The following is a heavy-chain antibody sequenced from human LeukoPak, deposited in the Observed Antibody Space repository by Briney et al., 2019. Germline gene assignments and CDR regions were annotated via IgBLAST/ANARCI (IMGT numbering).Heavy chain of an antibody. CDR2: IYTSGST. V-gene: IGHV4-4*07. Sequence: PSETLSLTCTVSGGSISSYYWSWIRQPAGKGLEWIGRIYTSGSTNYNPSLKSRVTMSVDTSKNQFSLKLSSVTAADTAVYYCARDQKLGVVIITHAFDIWGQGTMVTVSS. CDR1: GGSISSYY. D-gene: IGHD3-3*01. J-gene: IGHJ3*02. CDR3: ARDQKLGVVIITHAFDI.